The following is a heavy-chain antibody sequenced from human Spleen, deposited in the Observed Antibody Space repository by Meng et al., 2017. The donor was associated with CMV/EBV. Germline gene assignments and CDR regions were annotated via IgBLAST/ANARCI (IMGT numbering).Heavy chain of an antibody. D-gene: IGHD6-19*01. Sequence: ESLKISCAASGFTFSSYAMSWVRQAPGKGLEWIGEINHSGSTNYNPSLKSRVTISVDTSKNQFSLKLSSVTAADTAAYYCARGRRSSGWYFREGSGTTNDYWGQGTLVTVSS. CDR1: GFTFSSYA. J-gene: IGHJ4*02. V-gene: IGHV4-34*01. CDR2: INHSGST. CDR3: ARGRRSSGWYFREGSGTTNDY.